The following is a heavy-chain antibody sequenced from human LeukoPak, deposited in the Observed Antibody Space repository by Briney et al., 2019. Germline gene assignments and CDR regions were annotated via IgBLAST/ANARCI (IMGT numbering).Heavy chain of an antibody. CDR3: AKSLDY. CDR2: IKGDGSET. V-gene: IGHV3-7*01. J-gene: IGHJ4*02. Sequence: GGSLRLSCAVSGFTFGTSWMDWVRQAPGKGLEWVANIKGDGSETNYGGSTKGRFTIFRDNARNSLYLHMHSLRVEDTAIYYCAKSLDYWGQGTLVTVSS. CDR1: GFTFGTSW.